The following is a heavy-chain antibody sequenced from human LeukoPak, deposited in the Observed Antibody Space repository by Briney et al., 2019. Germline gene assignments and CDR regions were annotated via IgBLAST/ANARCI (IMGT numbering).Heavy chain of an antibody. Sequence: GGSLRLSCAASGFTVSSNYMSWVRQAPGKGLEWVSVIYGGGGTYYADSVKGRFTISRDNSKSTLYLQMNSLRGEDTAVYYCAAGLVNSNYVLDYWGQGTQVTVSS. CDR3: AAGLVNSNYVLDY. J-gene: IGHJ4*02. CDR2: IYGGGGT. D-gene: IGHD4-11*01. V-gene: IGHV3-66*01. CDR1: GFTVSSNY.